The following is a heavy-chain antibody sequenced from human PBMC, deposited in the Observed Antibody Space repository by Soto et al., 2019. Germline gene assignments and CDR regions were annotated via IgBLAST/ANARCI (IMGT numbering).Heavy chain of an antibody. CDR2: IWSAGLI. V-gene: IGHV3-53*02. J-gene: IGHJ6*02. CDR1: GFTVSSKY. CDR3: AREAPMDV. Sequence: DVQLVETGGELIQPGGSLRLSCAASGFTVSSKYMRWVRQAPGKGLEWISVIWSAGLIYYADSVRGRLTISRDISKNILYLEMTSLRADDTDVYYCAREAPMDVWGQGTTVTVSS.